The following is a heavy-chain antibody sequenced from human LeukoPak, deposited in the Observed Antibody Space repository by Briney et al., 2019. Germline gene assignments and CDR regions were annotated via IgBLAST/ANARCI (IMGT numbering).Heavy chain of an antibody. J-gene: IGHJ4*02. D-gene: IGHD6-6*01. CDR2: INDSGST. CDR1: GGSFSGYY. Sequence: SETLSLTCAVHGGSFSGYYWSWIRQPPGKGLEWIGEINDSGSTYYNPSLKSRVTISVDTSKNQFSLKLSSVTAADTAVYYCARLFSSSSGVVFDYWGQGTLVTVSS. V-gene: IGHV4-34*01. CDR3: ARLFSSSSGVVFDY.